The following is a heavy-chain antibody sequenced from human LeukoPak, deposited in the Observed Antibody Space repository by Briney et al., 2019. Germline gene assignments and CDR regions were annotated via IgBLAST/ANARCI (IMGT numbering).Heavy chain of an antibody. Sequence: KPSETLSLTCTVSGGSISSYYWSWIRQPPGKGLEWIGYIYYSGSTNYNPSLQSRVTISVDTSKNQFSLKLSSVTAADTAVYYCARATYSSGWSTSDYWGQGTLVTVSS. CDR3: ARATYSSGWSTSDY. D-gene: IGHD6-19*01. CDR2: IYYSGST. J-gene: IGHJ4*02. CDR1: GGSISSYY. V-gene: IGHV4-59*01.